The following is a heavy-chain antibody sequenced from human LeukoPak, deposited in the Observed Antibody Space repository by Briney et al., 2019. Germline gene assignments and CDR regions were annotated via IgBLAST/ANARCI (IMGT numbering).Heavy chain of an antibody. J-gene: IGHJ5*02. CDR1: GGSISSYY. CDR2: IYTSGST. D-gene: IGHD3-3*01. CDR3: ARSAYDFWSGLLPNWFDP. Sequence: SETLSLTCTVSGGSISSYYWSWIRQPAGKGLEWIGRIYTSGSTNYNPSLKSRVTMSVDTPKNQFSLKLSSVTAADTAVYYCARSAYDFWSGLLPNWFDPWGQGTLVTVSS. V-gene: IGHV4-4*07.